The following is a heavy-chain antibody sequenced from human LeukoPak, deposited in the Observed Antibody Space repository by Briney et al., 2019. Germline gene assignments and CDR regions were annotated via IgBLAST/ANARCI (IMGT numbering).Heavy chain of an antibody. D-gene: IGHD6-13*01. CDR3: ARVAAGIGFFQH. V-gene: IGHV4-59*01. CDR2: IDNSGST. J-gene: IGHJ1*01. Sequence: SETLSLTCTVSDGSISNYYWSWVRQPPGKGLEWIAYIDNSGSTNYNPSLRSRVTISIDTSRNQFSLKLSSVTAADTAVYYCARVAAGIGFFQHWGQGTLVTVSS. CDR1: DGSISNYY.